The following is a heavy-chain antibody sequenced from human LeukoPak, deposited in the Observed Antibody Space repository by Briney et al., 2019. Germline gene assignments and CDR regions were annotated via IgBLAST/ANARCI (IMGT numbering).Heavy chain of an antibody. V-gene: IGHV3-9*01. CDR1: GFTFDDYA. CDR3: AKAKIGGVIGSLDY. CDR2: ISWNSGSI. Sequence: GGSLRLSCAASGFTFDDYAMRWVRQAPGKGLEWVSGISWNSGSIGYADSVKGRFTISRDNAKNSLYLQMNSLRAEDTALYYCAKAKIGGVIGSLDYWGQGTLVTVSS. J-gene: IGHJ4*02. D-gene: IGHD3-16*02.